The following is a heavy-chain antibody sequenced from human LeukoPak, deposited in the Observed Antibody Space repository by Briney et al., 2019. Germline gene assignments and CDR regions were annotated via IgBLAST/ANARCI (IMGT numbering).Heavy chain of an antibody. CDR2: ISSSGSTI. CDR1: GFTFSDYY. V-gene: IGHV3-11*04. CDR3: ARAASGYYYDSSAPA. Sequence: PGGSLRLSCAASGFTFSDYYMSWIRQAPGKGLEWVSYISSSGSTIYYADSVKGRFTISRDNAKNSLYPQMNSLRAEDTAVYYCARAASGYYYDSSAPAWGQGTLVTVSS. J-gene: IGHJ4*02. D-gene: IGHD3-22*01.